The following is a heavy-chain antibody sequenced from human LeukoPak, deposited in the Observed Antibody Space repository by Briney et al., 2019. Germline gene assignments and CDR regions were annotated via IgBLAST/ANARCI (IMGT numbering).Heavy chain of an antibody. Sequence: PGGSLRLSCAASGFTFSSYTMSWVRQAPGKGLEWVSTITTSDGNTYYADSVKGRFTISRDNSKNTLYLQMNSLRAEDTAVYYCAKDGGSTFFDYWGQGTLVTVSS. J-gene: IGHJ4*02. CDR3: AKDGGSTFFDY. CDR1: GFTFSSYT. D-gene: IGHD5/OR15-5a*01. CDR2: ITTSDGNT. V-gene: IGHV3-23*01.